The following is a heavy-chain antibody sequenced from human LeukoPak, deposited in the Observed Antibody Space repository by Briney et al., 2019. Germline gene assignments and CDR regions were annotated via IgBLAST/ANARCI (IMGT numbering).Heavy chain of an antibody. D-gene: IGHD2-2*01. J-gene: IGHJ4*02. CDR3: AKRQGSSASCYDY. Sequence: GGPLRLSCAASGFTFTSYSMNWVRQAPGKGLEWVSTISGGGGSTYYADSVKGRFTISRDNSKNTLYLQVNNLRAEDTAIYYCAKRQGSSASCYDYWGQGTLVTVSS. CDR1: GFTFTSYS. V-gene: IGHV3-23*01. CDR2: ISGGGGST.